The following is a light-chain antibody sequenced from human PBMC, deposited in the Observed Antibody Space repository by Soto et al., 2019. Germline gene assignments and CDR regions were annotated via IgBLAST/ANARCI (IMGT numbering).Light chain of an antibody. CDR1: QTISSNY. J-gene: IGKJ1*01. CDR3: QQYVSWT. CDR2: GTS. Sequence: EIVLTQSPGTLSVSPGERATLSCRASQTISSNYLAWYQQKPGQAPSLLIYGTSSRATGIPDRFSGSGSGTDFTLTNSTLQPEDSAIYYCQQYVSWTFGQGTKVEIK. V-gene: IGKV3-20*01.